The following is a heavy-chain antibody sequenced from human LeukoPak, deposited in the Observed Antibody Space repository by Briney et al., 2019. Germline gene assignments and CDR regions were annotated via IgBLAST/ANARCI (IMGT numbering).Heavy chain of an antibody. J-gene: IGHJ5*02. V-gene: IGHV1-18*01. CDR1: GYTFTSYG. D-gene: IGHD3-9*01. CDR2: ISAYNGNT. Sequence: ASVKVSCKASGYTFTSYGISWVRQAPGQGLEWMGWISAYNGNTNYAQKLQGRVTMTTDTSTSTAYMELRSLRSDDTAVYYCARDGPTYDILTGSSLRTPSNWFDPWGQGTLVTVSS. CDR3: ARDGPTYDILTGSSLRTPSNWFDP.